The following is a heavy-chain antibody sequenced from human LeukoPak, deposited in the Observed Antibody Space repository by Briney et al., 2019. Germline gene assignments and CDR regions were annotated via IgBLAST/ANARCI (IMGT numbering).Heavy chain of an antibody. J-gene: IGHJ6*03. V-gene: IGHV1-18*01. CDR1: GYTFTSYG. CDR2: ISAYNGNT. CDR3: ARLKSSYGYPYYYYMDV. D-gene: IGHD5-18*01. Sequence: ASVKVSCKASGYTFTSYGISWVRQAPGQGLEWMGWISAYNGNTNYAQKLQGRVTMTTDTSTSTAYMELRSLRSDDTAVYYCARLKSSYGYPYYYYMDVWGKGTTVTISS.